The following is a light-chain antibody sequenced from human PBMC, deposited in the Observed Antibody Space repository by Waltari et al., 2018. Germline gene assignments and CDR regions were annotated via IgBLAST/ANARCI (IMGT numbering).Light chain of an antibody. CDR1: SSDVGGYNY. V-gene: IGLV2-14*01. J-gene: IGLJ3*02. CDR3: SSYTSSSPWV. CDR2: EVS. Sequence: QSALTQPASVSGSPGQSITISCTGTSSDVGGYNYVSWYQQHPGKAPKVMIYEVSNRPSGVSNRFSGSTSGNTASLTISGLQSEVEADYYCSSYTSSSPWVFGGGTKLTVL.